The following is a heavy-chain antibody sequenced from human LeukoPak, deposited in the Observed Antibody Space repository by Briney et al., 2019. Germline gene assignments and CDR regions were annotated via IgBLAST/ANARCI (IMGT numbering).Heavy chain of an antibody. CDR3: ARASRDGYNQNFDY. CDR2: LYPGDSDT. CDR1: GYSFTNYW. J-gene: IGHJ4*02. D-gene: IGHD5-24*01. V-gene: IGHV5-51*01. Sequence: GESLKISCKGSGYSFTNYWIAWARQMPGKGLEWMGILYPGDSDTKYSPSFQGQVTISADKSISTAYLQWSSLKASDTAMYYCARASRDGYNQNFDYWGQGTLVTVSS.